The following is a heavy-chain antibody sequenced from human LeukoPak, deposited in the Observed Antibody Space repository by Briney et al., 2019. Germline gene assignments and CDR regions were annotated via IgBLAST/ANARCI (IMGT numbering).Heavy chain of an antibody. D-gene: IGHD2-2*01. V-gene: IGHV4-4*07. CDR1: GGSISSFY. CDR3: ASARTTAFMDV. CDR2: IYTSGST. Sequence: PETLSLTCTVSGGSISSFYWSWIRQPAGKGLEWIGRIYTSGSTNYNPSLKSRVTMSVDTSKNQFSLKLSSVTAADTAVYYCASARTTAFMDVWGNGTTVTVSS. J-gene: IGHJ6*04.